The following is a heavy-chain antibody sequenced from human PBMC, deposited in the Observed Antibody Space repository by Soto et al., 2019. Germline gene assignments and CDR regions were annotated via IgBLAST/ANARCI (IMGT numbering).Heavy chain of an antibody. Sequence: SETLSLTCTVSGGSIGSSSYYWGWIRQPPGKGLEWIGSIYYSGSTYYNPSLKSRVTISVDTSKNQFSLKLSSVTAADTAVYYCARPSPRYCSGGSCLEFPDAFDIWGQGTMVTVS. D-gene: IGHD2-15*01. CDR3: ARPSPRYCSGGSCLEFPDAFDI. V-gene: IGHV4-39*01. CDR2: IYYSGST. CDR1: GGSIGSSSYY. J-gene: IGHJ3*02.